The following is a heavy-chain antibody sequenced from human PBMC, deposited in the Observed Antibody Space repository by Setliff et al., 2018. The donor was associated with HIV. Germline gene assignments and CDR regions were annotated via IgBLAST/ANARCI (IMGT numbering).Heavy chain of an antibody. CDR1: GGSISSSSYY. J-gene: IGHJ4*02. D-gene: IGHD2-21*02. V-gene: IGHV4-39*01. CDR2: IYYSGST. CDR3: ARSSRANCGGDCYLFDY. Sequence: SEILSLTCTVSGGSISSSSYYWGWIRQPPGKGLEWIGSIYYSGSTYYNPSLTSRVTMSLDTSKTQYSLKLSSVTAADTAVYYCARSSRANCGGDCYLFDYWGQGTPVTVSS.